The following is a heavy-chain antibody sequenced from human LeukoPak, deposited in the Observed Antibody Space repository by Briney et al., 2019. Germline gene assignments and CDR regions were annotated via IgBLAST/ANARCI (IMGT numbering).Heavy chain of an antibody. J-gene: IGHJ3*02. CDR3: ARAHCSGRGCYQRYDGFDI. CDR2: INEDGSGK. CDR1: GFTFSSHW. Sequence: GGSLRLSCAASGFTFSSHWMTWVRQAPGKGLEWVANINEDGSGKYYVDSVKGRFTISRDNAENSVHLRMNSLRAEDTAVYYCARAHCSGRGCYQRYDGFDIWGQGTVVTVSS. V-gene: IGHV3-7*01. D-gene: IGHD2-15*01.